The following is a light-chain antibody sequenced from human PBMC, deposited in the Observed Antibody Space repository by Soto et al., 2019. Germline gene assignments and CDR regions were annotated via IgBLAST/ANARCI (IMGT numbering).Light chain of an antibody. Sequence: DIQMTQSPSTLSASVGDRVTITCRASQSISSWLAWYQQKPGKAPKLLIYKASSLESGVPSRFSGSGSGTEFTLAIGRLQPDDFATYYCRQYNIFSYTFGQGTKLEI. V-gene: IGKV1-5*03. J-gene: IGKJ2*01. CDR2: KAS. CDR3: RQYNIFSYT. CDR1: QSISSW.